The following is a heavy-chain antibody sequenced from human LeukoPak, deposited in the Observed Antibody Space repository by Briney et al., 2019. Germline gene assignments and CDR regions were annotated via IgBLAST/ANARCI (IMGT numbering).Heavy chain of an antibody. CDR3: ARENEWDHYDILTGSYYYYYYMDV. J-gene: IGHJ6*03. CDR1: GLTFNNYA. D-gene: IGHD3-9*01. CDR2: IKKDGSEK. V-gene: IGHV3-7*01. Sequence: GGSLRLSCAVSGLTFNNYAMSWVRQAQGKGLEWVANIKKDGSEKYYVDSGKGRFTISRDNTKNSLYLQMNSLRAEDTAVYYCARENEWDHYDILTGSYYYYYYMDVWGKGTTVTVSS.